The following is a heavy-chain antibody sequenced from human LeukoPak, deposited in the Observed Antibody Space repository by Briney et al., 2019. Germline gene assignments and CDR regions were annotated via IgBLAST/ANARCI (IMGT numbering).Heavy chain of an antibody. Sequence: GGSLSLPCEASGLTFSNYAMSWVRQAPGKGLDWVSVNSGSAHKIRYADSVRGRFTISRDNSENTVYLQMNNLRGEDTAIYYCAGRITGYSSGYVFWGQGTLVTVSS. CDR2: NSGSAHKI. CDR1: GLTFSNYA. J-gene: IGHJ4*02. CDR3: AGRITGYSSGYVF. D-gene: IGHD5-18*01. V-gene: IGHV3-23*01.